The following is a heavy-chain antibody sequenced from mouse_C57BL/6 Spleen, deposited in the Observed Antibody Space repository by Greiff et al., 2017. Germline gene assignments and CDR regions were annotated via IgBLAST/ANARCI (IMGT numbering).Heavy chain of an antibody. CDR1: GYTFTSYG. CDR3: ARGGYYAMDY. CDR2: IYPRSGNT. Sequence: VQRVESGAELARPGASVKLSCKASGYTFTSYGISWVKQRTGQGLEWIGEIYPRSGNTYYNEKFKGKATLTADKSSSTAYMELRSLTSEDSAVYFCARGGYYAMDYWGQGTSVTVSS. J-gene: IGHJ4*01. V-gene: IGHV1-81*01.